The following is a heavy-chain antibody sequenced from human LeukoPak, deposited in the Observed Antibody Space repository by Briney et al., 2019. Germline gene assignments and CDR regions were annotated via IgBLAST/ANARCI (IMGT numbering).Heavy chain of an antibody. CDR1: GFTFSDYA. CDR3: TRTYGDYDY. V-gene: IGHV3-49*04. D-gene: IGHD4-17*01. J-gene: IGHJ4*02. Sequence: GRSLRLSCTTSGFTFSDYAMSWVRQAPGKGLEWVGFIRSKANGGTTEYAASVKGRFTIARDDSKSTAYVQMNSLKTEDTAVYYCTRTYGDYDYWGQGTLVTVPS. CDR2: IRSKANGGTT.